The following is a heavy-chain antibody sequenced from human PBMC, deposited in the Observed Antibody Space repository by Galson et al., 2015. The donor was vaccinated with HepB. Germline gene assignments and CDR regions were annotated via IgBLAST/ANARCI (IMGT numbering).Heavy chain of an antibody. D-gene: IGHD3-22*01. J-gene: IGHJ5*01. CDR1: GDSVSSNSAA. Sequence: CAISGDSVSSNSAAWNWIRQSPSRGLEWLGRTYYRSKWYYDYAVSVRSRITINPDISRNQFSLQLYSVTPEDTAVYYCARNVYYDTSGYYNKPGWVDPWGQGTQVTVSS. CDR3: ARNVYYDTSGYYNKPGWVDP. CDR2: TYYRSKWYY. V-gene: IGHV6-1*01.